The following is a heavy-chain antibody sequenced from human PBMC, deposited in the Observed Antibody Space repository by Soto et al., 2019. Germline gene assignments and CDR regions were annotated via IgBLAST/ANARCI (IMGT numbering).Heavy chain of an antibody. J-gene: IGHJ6*02. CDR2: IIPIFGTA. Sequence: QVQLVQSGAEVKKPGSTVKVSCKASGGAFSSYAISWERQAPGQGLEWMGGIIPIFGTANYAQKFQGRVTIIADESTSTAYMELSSLRSEDTAVFYCASNNNVLTGSYYYGMDVWGQGTTVTVSS. D-gene: IGHD3-9*01. CDR1: GGAFSSYA. CDR3: ASNNNVLTGSYYYGMDV. V-gene: IGHV1-69*12.